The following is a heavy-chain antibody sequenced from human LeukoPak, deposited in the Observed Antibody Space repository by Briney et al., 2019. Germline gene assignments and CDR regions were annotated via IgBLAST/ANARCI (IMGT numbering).Heavy chain of an antibody. CDR3: ARGGIAARLFDY. D-gene: IGHD6-6*01. V-gene: IGHV4-61*02. CDR2: IYTSGST. CDR1: GGSISSGSYY. Sequence: SETLSLTCTVSGGSISSGSYYWSWIRQPAGKGLEWIGRIYTSGSTNYNPSLKSRVTISVDMSKNQFSLKLSSVTAADTAVYYCARGGIAARLFDYWGQGTLVTVSS. J-gene: IGHJ4*02.